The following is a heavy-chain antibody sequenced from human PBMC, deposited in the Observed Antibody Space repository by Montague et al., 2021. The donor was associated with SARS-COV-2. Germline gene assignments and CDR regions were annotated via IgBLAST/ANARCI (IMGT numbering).Heavy chain of an antibody. Sequence: LRLSCAASGFNFSDYYITWVRQAPGKGLEWVAYISSSTTYTNYADSLKGRFTISRDNTKKSVYLQMNRLRAEDTGVYYCAREGHLATRPGWSNWFDPWGQGTLVTVSS. D-gene: IGHD6-6*01. V-gene: IGHV3-11*06. CDR3: AREGHLATRPGWSNWFDP. J-gene: IGHJ5*02. CDR2: ISSSTTYT. CDR1: GFNFSDYY.